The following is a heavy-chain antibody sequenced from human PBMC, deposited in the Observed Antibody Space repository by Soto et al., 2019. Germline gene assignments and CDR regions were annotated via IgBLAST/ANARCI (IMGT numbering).Heavy chain of an antibody. V-gene: IGHV1-58*01. J-gene: IGHJ4*02. CDR1: GFTFTSSA. CDR2: IVVGSGNT. Sequence: ASVKVSCKASGFTFTSSAVQWVRQARGQRLEWIGWIVVGSGNTNYAQKFQERVTITRDMSTSTAYMELSSLRSEDTAVYYCAAASSSSRTIDYWGQGTRATVSS. CDR3: AAASSSSRTIDY. D-gene: IGHD6-6*01.